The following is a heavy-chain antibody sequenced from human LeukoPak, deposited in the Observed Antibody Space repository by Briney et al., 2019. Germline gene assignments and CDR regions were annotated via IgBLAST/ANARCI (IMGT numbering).Heavy chain of an antibody. J-gene: IGHJ2*01. D-gene: IGHD3-22*01. CDR2: NYHSGRA. CDR3: ASLSLYYYETRGFSRGLFVF. V-gene: IGHV4-30-2*01. Sequence: SQTLSLTCGVSGDSITGGGHSWIWLPQPPGMGLEWIGYNYHSGRAYYQPPLQSRFTISVDRSEQQFSLKQSSLTAADTAVYFFASLSLYYYETRGFSRGLFVFWGGGTLVSDS. CDR1: GDSITGGGHS.